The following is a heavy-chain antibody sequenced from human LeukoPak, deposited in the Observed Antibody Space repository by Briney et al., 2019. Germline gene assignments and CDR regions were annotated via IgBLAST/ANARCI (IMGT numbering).Heavy chain of an antibody. J-gene: IGHJ4*02. CDR2: ISGSGGST. Sequence: GGSLRLSCAASGFTFSTYAMSWVRQAPGKGLEWVSGISGSGGSTYYADSVKGRLTISRDNSKNTLYLQMNSLRAEDTAVYYCAKGRGGSIVVVPAAILDYWAREPWSPSPQ. D-gene: IGHD2-2*01. CDR1: GFTFSTYA. V-gene: IGHV3-23*01. CDR3: AKGRGGSIVVVPAAILDY.